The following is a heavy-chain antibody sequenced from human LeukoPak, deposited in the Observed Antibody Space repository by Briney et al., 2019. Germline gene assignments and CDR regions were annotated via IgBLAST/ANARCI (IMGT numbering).Heavy chain of an antibody. Sequence: GGSLRLSCVASGFTFSSYWMHWVRQAPGKGLVWVSGISGSGGSTYYADSVKGRFTISRDNSKNTLYLQMNSLRAEDTAVYYCGKDSIAAALDAFDIWGQGTMVTVSS. CDR1: GFTFSSYW. D-gene: IGHD6-13*01. CDR2: ISGSGGST. J-gene: IGHJ3*02. CDR3: GKDSIAAALDAFDI. V-gene: IGHV3-23*01.